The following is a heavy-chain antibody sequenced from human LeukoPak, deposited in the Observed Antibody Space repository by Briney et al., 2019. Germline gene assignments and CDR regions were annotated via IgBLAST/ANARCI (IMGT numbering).Heavy chain of an antibody. J-gene: IGHJ4*02. V-gene: IGHV1-24*01. CDR3: ATDRSGGYFDY. Sequence: ASVKVSCKVSGYTLTELSMHWVRQAPGKGLEWMGGFDPEDVETIYAQKFQGRVTMTEDTSTDRAYMELSNLTSCDTAVEYCATDRSGGYFDYWGQGTLVTVSS. CDR1: GYTLTELS. D-gene: IGHD3-10*01. CDR2: FDPEDVET.